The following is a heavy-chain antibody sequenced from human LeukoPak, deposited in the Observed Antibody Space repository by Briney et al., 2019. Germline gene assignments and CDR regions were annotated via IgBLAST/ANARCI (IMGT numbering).Heavy chain of an antibody. Sequence: ASVKVSCKASGYTFTGYYMHWVRQAPGQGLEWMGWINPNSGGTNYAQKFQGRVTMTRDTSISTAYMELSRLGSDDTAVYYCARDTRYSYGSSAFDIWGQGTMVTVSS. CDR3: ARDTRYSYGSSAFDI. D-gene: IGHD5-18*01. J-gene: IGHJ3*02. CDR2: INPNSGGT. CDR1: GYTFTGYY. V-gene: IGHV1-2*02.